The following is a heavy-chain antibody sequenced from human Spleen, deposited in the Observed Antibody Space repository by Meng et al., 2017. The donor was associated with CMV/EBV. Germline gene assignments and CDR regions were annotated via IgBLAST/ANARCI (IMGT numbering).Heavy chain of an antibody. V-gene: IGHV3-30-3*01. D-gene: IGHD5-24*01. CDR3: ARDPSEDGYASCMDV. CDR1: GFTFSDYA. CDR2: ISYDGSNK. Sequence: GESLKISCAASGFTFSDYAMHWVRQAPGKGLEWVAVISYDGSNKYYTDSVKGRFTISRDNSENTVYLQMNSLRAEDTAVYYCARDPSEDGYASCMDVWGQGTTVTVSS. J-gene: IGHJ6*02.